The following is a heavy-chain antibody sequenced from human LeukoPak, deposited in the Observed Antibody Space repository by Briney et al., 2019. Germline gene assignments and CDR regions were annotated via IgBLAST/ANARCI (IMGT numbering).Heavy chain of an antibody. CDR3: ARAYCSSTSCSPEYFQH. V-gene: IGHV1-69*05. J-gene: IGHJ1*01. D-gene: IGHD2-2*01. Sequence: SVKASCKASGGTFSSYAVSWVRQAPGQVPEWMGGIIPIFGTANYAQKFQGRVTITTDESTSTAYMELRSLRSDDTAVYYCARAYCSSTSCSPEYFQHWGQGTLVTVSS. CDR1: GGTFSSYA. CDR2: IIPIFGTA.